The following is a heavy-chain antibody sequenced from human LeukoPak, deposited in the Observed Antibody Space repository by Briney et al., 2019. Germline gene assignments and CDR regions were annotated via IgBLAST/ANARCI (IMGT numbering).Heavy chain of an antibody. Sequence: PGGSLRLSCAASGFTFSSYSMNWVRQAPGKGLEWVSSISSSSSYIYYADSVKGRFTISRDNAKNPLYLQMNSLRAEDTAVYYCARVPARIAAAVINWFDPWGQGTLVTVSS. D-gene: IGHD6-13*01. CDR1: GFTFSSYS. CDR2: ISSSSSYI. J-gene: IGHJ5*02. V-gene: IGHV3-21*01. CDR3: ARVPARIAAAVINWFDP.